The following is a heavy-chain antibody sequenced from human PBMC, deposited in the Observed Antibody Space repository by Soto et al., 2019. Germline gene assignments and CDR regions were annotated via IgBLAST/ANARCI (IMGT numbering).Heavy chain of an antibody. V-gene: IGHV4-59*08. D-gene: IGHD3-16*02. Sequence: SQTLPLKCTGSGVSLNSYYWSWIRQPPGKGLEWIGYIYYSGSTNYNPSLKSRVTISVDTSKNQFSLKLSSVTAADTAVYYCARLYGLDAFDIWGQGTMVT. J-gene: IGHJ3*02. CDR3: ARLYGLDAFDI. CDR1: GVSLNSYY. CDR2: IYYSGST.